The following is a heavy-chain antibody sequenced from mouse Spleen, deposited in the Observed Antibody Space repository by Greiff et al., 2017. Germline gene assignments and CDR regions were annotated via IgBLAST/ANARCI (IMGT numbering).Heavy chain of an antibody. D-gene: IGHD1-1*01. CDR2: ISSGGSYT. J-gene: IGHJ2*01. CDR3: ARLTTVVDV. V-gene: IGHV5-6*01. Sequence: VQLKESGGDLVKPGGSLKLSCAASGFTFSSYGMSWVRQTPDKRLEWVATISSGGSYTYYPDSVKGRFTISRDNAKNTLYLQMSSLKSEDTAMYYCARLTTVVDVWGQGTTLTVSS. CDR1: GFTFSSYG.